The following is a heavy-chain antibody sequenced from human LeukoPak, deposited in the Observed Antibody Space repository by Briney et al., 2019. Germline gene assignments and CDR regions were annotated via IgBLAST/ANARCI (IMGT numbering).Heavy chain of an antibody. CDR3: ARQRAGRGHQLLYTYYFDY. J-gene: IGHJ4*02. CDR2: IYYSGST. Sequence: SETLSLTCTVSGGSISSSSYYWGWIRQPPGKGLEWIGGIYYSGSTYYNPSLKSRVTISVDTSKNQFSLNLSSVTAAVTALYYCARQRAGRGHQLLYTYYFDYWGQGTLVTVSS. CDR1: GGSISSSSYY. V-gene: IGHV4-39*01. D-gene: IGHD2-2*02.